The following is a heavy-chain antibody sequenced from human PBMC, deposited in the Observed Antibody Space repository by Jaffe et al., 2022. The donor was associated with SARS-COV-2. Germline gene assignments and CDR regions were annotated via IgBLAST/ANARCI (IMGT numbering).Heavy chain of an antibody. CDR1: GFSFSSYA. J-gene: IGHJ4*02. CDR2: ISYDGSNK. Sequence: QVQLVESGGGVVQPGRSLRLSCAASGFSFSSYAMHWVRQAPGKGLEWVAVISYDGSNKYYTDSVKGRFTISRDNTKNMLSVEMNSLRAEDTAVYYCARDGKEQWLKALDYWGQGTLVTVSS. CDR3: ARDGKEQWLKALDY. V-gene: IGHV3-30*04. D-gene: IGHD6-19*01.